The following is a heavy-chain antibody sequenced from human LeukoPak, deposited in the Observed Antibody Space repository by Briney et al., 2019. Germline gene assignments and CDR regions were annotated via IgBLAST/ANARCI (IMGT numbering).Heavy chain of an antibody. D-gene: IGHD2-15*01. J-gene: IGHJ3*02. V-gene: IGHV4-34*01. CDR1: GASFSGSY. CDR3: AREACSSGSCDAFDI. Sequence: PPETLSLTCAVYGASFSGSYWSWIRQPPGKGLEWIGEIYHSGTTNYNPSIQSRVTMSVHRSKNQFSLKWNSATAADTAVYYCAREACSSGSCDAFDIWGQGTMVTVSS. CDR2: IYHSGTT.